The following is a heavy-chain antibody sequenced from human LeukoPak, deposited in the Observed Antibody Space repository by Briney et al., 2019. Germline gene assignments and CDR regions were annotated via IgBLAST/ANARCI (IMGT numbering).Heavy chain of an antibody. V-gene: IGHV4-39*07. D-gene: IGHD3-22*01. J-gene: IGHJ4*02. Sequence: SETLSLTCTVSGGSISSSSYYWGWIRQPPGKGLEWIGSIYYSGSTYYYPSLKSRVTISVDTSKNQFSLKLSSVTAADTAVYYCARDVRDSSGYYLRAFGYWGQGTLVTVPS. CDR1: GGSISSSSYY. CDR2: IYYSGST. CDR3: ARDVRDSSGYYLRAFGY.